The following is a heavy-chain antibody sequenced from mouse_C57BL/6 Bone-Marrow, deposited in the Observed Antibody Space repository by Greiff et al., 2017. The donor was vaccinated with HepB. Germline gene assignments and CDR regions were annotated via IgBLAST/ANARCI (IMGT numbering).Heavy chain of an antibody. J-gene: IGHJ2*01. V-gene: IGHV1-9*01. CDR3: MCVEYSNYEGY. CDR1: GYTFTGYW. CDR2: ILPGSGST. Sequence: QVQLQQSGAELMKPGASVKLSCKATGYTFTGYWIEWVKQRPGHGLEWIGEILPGSGSTNYNEKFTGKATFTADTSSNAADMQHSGLPTEDSAVYYCMCVEYSNYEGYWGQGTTRTVSS. D-gene: IGHD2-5*01.